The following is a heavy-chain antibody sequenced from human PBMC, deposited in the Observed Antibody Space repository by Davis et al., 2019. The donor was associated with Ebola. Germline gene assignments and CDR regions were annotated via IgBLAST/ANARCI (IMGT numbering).Heavy chain of an antibody. Sequence: GESLKISCAASGFTFSGSWMSWVRQAPGKGLEWVANIKQDGSETYYVDSVKGRFTISRDNAKNSLYLQMNSLRAEDTAVYYCARDADYGGNSGLGVEIDYWGQGTLVTVSS. D-gene: IGHD4-23*01. V-gene: IGHV3-7*01. CDR2: IKQDGSET. CDR1: GFTFSGSW. J-gene: IGHJ4*02. CDR3: ARDADYGGNSGLGVEIDY.